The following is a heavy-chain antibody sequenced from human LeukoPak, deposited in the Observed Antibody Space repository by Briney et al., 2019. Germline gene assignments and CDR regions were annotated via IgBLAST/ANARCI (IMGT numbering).Heavy chain of an antibody. CDR2: IKQDGSEK. V-gene: IGHV3-7*03. CDR1: GFTSSSYW. J-gene: IGHJ5*02. D-gene: IGHD1-1*01. Sequence: GGSLRLSCAASGFTSSSYWMSWVRQGPGKGLEWVANIKQDGSEKYYVDSVKGRFTISRDNAKNSLYLQMNSLRAEDTAVYYCARDGKVPSNWFDPWGQGTLVTVSS. CDR3: ARDGKVPSNWFDP.